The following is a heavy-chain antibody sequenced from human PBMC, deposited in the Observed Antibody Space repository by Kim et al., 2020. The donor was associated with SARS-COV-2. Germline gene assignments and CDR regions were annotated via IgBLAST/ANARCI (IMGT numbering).Heavy chain of an antibody. D-gene: IGHD3-9*01. CDR3: TKVYDILTGPPHAMDV. V-gene: IGHV3-64*01. CDR2: ISSDGSNT. J-gene: IGHJ6*02. Sequence: GGSLRLSCVGSGLSYSSYIMHWVRQAPGKGLEYVSAISSDGSNTFYANSVTGRFTIARDNSKHTLYLHMGSRRAEDMAVYYCTKVYDILTGPPHAMDVGGQRTTVSVS. CDR1: GLSYSSYI.